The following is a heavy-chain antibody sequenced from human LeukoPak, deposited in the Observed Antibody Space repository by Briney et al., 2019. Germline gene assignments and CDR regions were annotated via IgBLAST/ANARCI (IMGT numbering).Heavy chain of an antibody. CDR3: ARGRDDYVWGSYRYEPYYFDF. D-gene: IGHD3-16*02. V-gene: IGHV3-21*01. Sequence: PGGSLRLSCAASGFTFSSYSMNGLRQATGRGVEGVTSISSRSSYIYYADSVKGRFTISRDNAKNSLYLQMNSLRAEDTAVYYCARGRDDYVWGSYRYEPYYFDFWGQGTLVTVSS. CDR1: GFTFSSYS. CDR2: ISSRSSYI. J-gene: IGHJ4*02.